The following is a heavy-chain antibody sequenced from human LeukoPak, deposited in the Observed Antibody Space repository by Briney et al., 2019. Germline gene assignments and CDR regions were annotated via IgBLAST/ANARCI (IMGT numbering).Heavy chain of an antibody. V-gene: IGHV4-59*11. Sequence: SETLSLTCSVSGGSISGHYWTWIRQPPGKGLEWIGQIHYTGKPDYNPSLKSRITISVDTSKNQVSLQVSSVTAADSAIYYCARFGVDYDMDVWGHGTTDTVFS. CDR1: GGSISGHY. CDR2: IHYTGKP. D-gene: IGHD3-16*01. CDR3: ARFGVDYDMDV. J-gene: IGHJ6*02.